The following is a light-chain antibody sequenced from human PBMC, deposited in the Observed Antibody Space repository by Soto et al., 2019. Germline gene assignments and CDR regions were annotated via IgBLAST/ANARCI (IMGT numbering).Light chain of an antibody. Sequence: EIVLTQSPGTLSLSPGERATLSCRASQTVRTNYLAWFQHKPGQAPRLLIYGASSRATGIPDRFSGSGSGTDFTLTINSLEPEDCAVYFSQQYRDPPLPFGGETEVEIK. J-gene: IGKJ4*02. CDR3: QQYRDPPLP. CDR1: QTVRTNY. CDR2: GAS. V-gene: IGKV3-20*01.